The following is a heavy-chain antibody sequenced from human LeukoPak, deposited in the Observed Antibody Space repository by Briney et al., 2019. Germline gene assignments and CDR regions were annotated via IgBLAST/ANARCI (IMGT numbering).Heavy chain of an antibody. Sequence: PGGSLRLSCAASGFSFSNYWMSWVRQAPGKGLEWVANIKEDGSEMSSVDSVKGRFTISRDNSKNTLYLQMNSLRAEDTAVYYCAKDPIAVAGNNYYGMDVWGQGTTVTVSS. CDR1: GFSFSNYW. D-gene: IGHD6-19*01. V-gene: IGHV3-7*01. CDR2: IKEDGSEM. CDR3: AKDPIAVAGNNYYGMDV. J-gene: IGHJ6*02.